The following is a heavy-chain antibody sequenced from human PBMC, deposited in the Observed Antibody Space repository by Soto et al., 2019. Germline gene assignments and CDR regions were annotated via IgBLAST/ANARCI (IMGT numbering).Heavy chain of an antibody. V-gene: IGHV2-5*02. Sequence: QITLKESGPTLVKPTQTLTLTCTFSGFSLSTNEVGVGWIRQPPGKALEWLALIYWDDDKRYSPSLKSRLTITKDTSKSQVFLTLTNMDPVDTATYYCAHTKWTIGVFDPWGQGLLVTVSS. D-gene: IGHD3-3*01. CDR1: GFSLSTNEVG. CDR3: AHTKWTIGVFDP. CDR2: IYWDDDK. J-gene: IGHJ5*02.